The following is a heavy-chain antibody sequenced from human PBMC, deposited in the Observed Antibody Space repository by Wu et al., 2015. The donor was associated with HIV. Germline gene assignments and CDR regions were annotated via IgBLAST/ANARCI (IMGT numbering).Heavy chain of an antibody. CDR3: ARDAERYFDWLLRPGSLDI. CDR2: ISAYNGNT. CDR1: GYSFMSYG. D-gene: IGHD3-9*01. V-gene: IGHV1-18*01. Sequence: QVQLVQSGPEVKKPGASVKVSCKASGYSFMSYGISWVRQAPGQGLEWMGWISAYNGNTNYAQKLQGRVTMTTDTSTSTAYMELRSLRSDDTAVYYCARDAERYFDWLLRPGSLDIWGQGQWSPSLQ. J-gene: IGHJ3*02.